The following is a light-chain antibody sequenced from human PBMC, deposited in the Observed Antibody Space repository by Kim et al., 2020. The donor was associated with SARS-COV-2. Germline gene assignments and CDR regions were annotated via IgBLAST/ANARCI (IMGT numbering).Light chain of an antibody. Sequence: ELTQPPSASGTPGQRVTISCSGSSSNIGTNIVNWYQHLPGTAPKLLVYSNNQRSSGVPDRFSGSKSGTSASLAISGLQSEDEADYYCATWDDSLNGLFGGGTKLTVL. V-gene: IGLV1-44*01. CDR2: SNN. CDR3: ATWDDSLNGL. J-gene: IGLJ3*02. CDR1: SSNIGTNI.